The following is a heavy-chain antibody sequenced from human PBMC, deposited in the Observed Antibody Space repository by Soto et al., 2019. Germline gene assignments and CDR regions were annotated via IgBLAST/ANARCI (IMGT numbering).Heavy chain of an antibody. J-gene: IGHJ5*02. CDR1: GSSFGNNG. CDR3: VGGTGWLMDT. V-gene: IGHV3-7*01. CDR2: IRKDGSKK. D-gene: IGHD6-19*01. Sequence: EVQLVESGGGLVQPGGPLRPPVEAPGSSFGNNGRIWVRLAQGKGREWVANIRKDGSKKIYVDSVEGRFTISRDKDKNSLFLQMNNLRADDTAMYYCVGGTGWLMDTWGQGNPVIVSS.